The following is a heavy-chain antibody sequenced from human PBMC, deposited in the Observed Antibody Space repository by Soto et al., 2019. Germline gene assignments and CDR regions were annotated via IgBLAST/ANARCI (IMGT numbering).Heavy chain of an antibody. CDR2: IIPMLGMS. Sequence: QVQLVQSGAEVKKPGSSVKVSCKASGDTFNFYTISWVRQAPGQGLEWMGRIIPMLGMSNYAQKFQDRVTVTPDXXTSTADMQLSSLRSEDTAIYYCATSYGSGSRPFDYWGQGTLVTVSS. V-gene: IGHV1-69*02. CDR3: ATSYGSGSRPFDY. D-gene: IGHD3-10*01. J-gene: IGHJ4*02. CDR1: GDTFNFYT.